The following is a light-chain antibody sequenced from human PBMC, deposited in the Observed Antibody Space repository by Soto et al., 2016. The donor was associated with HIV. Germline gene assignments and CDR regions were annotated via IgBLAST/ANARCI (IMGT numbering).Light chain of an antibody. CDR3: QQYNTVPWT. CDR2: KTS. V-gene: IGKV1-5*03. CDR1: QSVSVW. Sequence: DIQMTQFPSTLSASIGDRVTITCRASQSVSVWLAWYQQKPGKAPKLLIFKTSTSEIGVPSRFSASGSGTDFTLTLSSVQPDDVATYYCQQYNTVPWTFGQGT. J-gene: IGKJ1*01.